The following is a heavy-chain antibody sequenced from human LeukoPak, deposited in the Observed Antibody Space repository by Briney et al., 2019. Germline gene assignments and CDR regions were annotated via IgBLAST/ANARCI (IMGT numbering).Heavy chain of an antibody. V-gene: IGHV3-7*04. J-gene: IGHJ4*02. D-gene: IGHD3-16*02. Sequence: PGGSLRLSCAASGFSFRSYWMIWVRQAPGKGLEWVANIKHDGGEKNYVDSVRGRFTISRDNAKNSLYLQMNSLRVDDTAVYDLATDRDGTSRGKYRFHYWGQGTLVTVSS. CDR1: GFSFRSYW. CDR2: IKHDGGEK. CDR3: ATDRDGTSRGKYRFHY.